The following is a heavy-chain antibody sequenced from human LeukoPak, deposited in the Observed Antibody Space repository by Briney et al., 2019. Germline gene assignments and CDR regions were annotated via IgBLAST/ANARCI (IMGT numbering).Heavy chain of an antibody. V-gene: IGHV4-39*01. Sequence: SETLSLTCTVSSGSISSSSYYWGWIRQPPGKGLEWIGSIYYSGSTYYNPSLKSRVTISVDTSKNQFSLKLSSVTAADTAVYYCASDDIVVVPAAIRGAFDIWGQGTMVTVFS. CDR3: ASDDIVVVPAAIRGAFDI. D-gene: IGHD2-2*02. J-gene: IGHJ3*02. CDR2: IYYSGST. CDR1: SGSISSSSYY.